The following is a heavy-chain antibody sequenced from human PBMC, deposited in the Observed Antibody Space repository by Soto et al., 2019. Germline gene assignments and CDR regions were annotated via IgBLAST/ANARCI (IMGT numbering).Heavy chain of an antibody. V-gene: IGHV3-33*08. D-gene: IGHD2-15*01. CDR3: ARGGRLSFPGGNGPEIDY. CDR2: IWYDGSNK. CDR1: GFTFSNTW. Sequence: GGSLRLSCAASGFTFSNTWMNWVRQAPGKGLEWVAVIWYDGSNKYYADSVKGRFTISRDNSKNTLYLQMNSLRAEDTAVYYCARGGRLSFPGGNGPEIDYWGQGTLVTVSS. J-gene: IGHJ4*02.